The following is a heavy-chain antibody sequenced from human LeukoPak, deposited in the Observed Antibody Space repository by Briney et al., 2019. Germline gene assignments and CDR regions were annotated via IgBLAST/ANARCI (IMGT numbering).Heavy chain of an antibody. CDR2: IKQDGSEK. D-gene: IGHD6-19*01. CDR1: GFTLSSYW. Sequence: PGGSLRLSCAASGFTLSSYWMSWVRQAPGKGLEWVANIKQDGSEKYYVDSVKGRFTISRDNAKNSLYLQMNSLRAEDTAVYYCARDRAVAGRSPAYYYYYMDVWGKGTTVTVSS. J-gene: IGHJ6*03. V-gene: IGHV3-7*01. CDR3: ARDRAVAGRSPAYYYYYMDV.